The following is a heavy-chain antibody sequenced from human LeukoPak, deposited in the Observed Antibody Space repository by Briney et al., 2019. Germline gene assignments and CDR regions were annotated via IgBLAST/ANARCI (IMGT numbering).Heavy chain of an antibody. CDR3: ARHATIFPHYIYYYYYMDV. J-gene: IGHJ6*03. Sequence: PSETLSLTCTVSGASISSSSYYWGWIRQPPGKGLEWIGGVYYSGSTYYNPSLKSRVTISVDTSKNQFSLKLSSVTAADTAVYYCARHATIFPHYIYYYYYMDVWGKGTTVTVSS. D-gene: IGHD3-9*01. CDR1: GASISSSSYY. V-gene: IGHV4-39*01. CDR2: VYYSGST.